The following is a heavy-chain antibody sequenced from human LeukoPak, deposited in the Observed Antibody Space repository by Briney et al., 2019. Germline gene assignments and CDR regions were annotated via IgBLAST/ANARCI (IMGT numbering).Heavy chain of an antibody. Sequence: SETLSLTCTVSGGSISSYYWSWIRQPAGKGLEWIGRIYTSGSTNYNPSLKSRVTMSVDTSKNQFSLKLSSVTAADTAVYYCARDKGSSWYNWFDPWGQGTPVTVSS. D-gene: IGHD6-13*01. CDR3: ARDKGSSWYNWFDP. J-gene: IGHJ5*02. CDR1: GGSISSYY. CDR2: IYTSGST. V-gene: IGHV4-4*07.